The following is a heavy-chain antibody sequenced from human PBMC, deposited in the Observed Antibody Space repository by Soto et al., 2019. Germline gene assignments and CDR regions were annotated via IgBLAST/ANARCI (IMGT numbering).Heavy chain of an antibody. V-gene: IGHV3-23*01. CDR3: ARDGSGSYYHRLYSDFDY. CDR2: ISGSGGST. D-gene: IGHD3-10*01. Sequence: HPGGSLRLSCAASGFTFSSYAMSWVRQAPGKGLEWVSSISGSGGSTYYADSVKGRFTISRDNSKSTLYLQMNSLRAEDTAVYYCARDGSGSYYHRLYSDFDYWGQGTLVTVSS. CDR1: GFTFSSYA. J-gene: IGHJ4*02.